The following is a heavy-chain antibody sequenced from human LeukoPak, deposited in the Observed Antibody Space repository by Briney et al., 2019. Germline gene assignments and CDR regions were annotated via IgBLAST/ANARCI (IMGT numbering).Heavy chain of an antibody. CDR2: ISSSSSYI. CDR1: GFTFSSYS. Sequence: GESLRLSCAASGFTFSSYSMNWVRQAPGKGLAWVSAISSSSSYIYYADSVKGRVAISRDNAKNSLYLQMNSLRAEDTAVYYRARVYPPSTSTSGYDLDVWGQGTTVTVS. D-gene: IGHD2-2*01. CDR3: ARVYPPSTSTSGYDLDV. J-gene: IGHJ6*02. V-gene: IGHV3-21*01.